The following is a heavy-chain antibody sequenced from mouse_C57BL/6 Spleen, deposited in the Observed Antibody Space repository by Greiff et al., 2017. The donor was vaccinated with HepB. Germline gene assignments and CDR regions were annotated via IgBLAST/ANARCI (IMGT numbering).Heavy chain of an antibody. J-gene: IGHJ2*01. Sequence: VQLQESGPELVKPGASVKISCKASGYAFSSSWMNWVKQRPGKGLEWIGRIYPGDGDTNYNGKLKGKATLTADKSSSTAYMQLSSLTSEDSAIYFCARRGGSSYYFDYWGQGTTLTVSS. V-gene: IGHV1-82*01. D-gene: IGHD1-1*01. CDR2: IYPGDGDT. CDR1: GYAFSSSW. CDR3: ARRGGSSYYFDY.